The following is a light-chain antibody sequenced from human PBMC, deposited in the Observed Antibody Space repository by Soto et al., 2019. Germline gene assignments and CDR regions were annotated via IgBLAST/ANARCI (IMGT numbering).Light chain of an antibody. CDR1: QSVSSSF. Sequence: EIMLTQSPGTLSLSPGERATLSCRASQSVSSSFLAGYQQKPGQAPRLLIYGASIRATGIPDSFSVSGSGMAFTLTISRLEPEDFAMYLCYHYGTSLWTFGRGTKVEIK. CDR2: GAS. J-gene: IGKJ1*01. CDR3: YHYGTSLWT. V-gene: IGKV3-20*01.